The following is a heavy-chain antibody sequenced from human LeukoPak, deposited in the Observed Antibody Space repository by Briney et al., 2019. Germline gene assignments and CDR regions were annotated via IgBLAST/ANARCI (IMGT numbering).Heavy chain of an antibody. D-gene: IGHD1-1*01. V-gene: IGHV1-69*13. Sequence: ASVKVSCKASGGTFSSYAISWVRQAPGQGLEWMGGIIPIFGTANYAQKFQGRVTITADESTSTAYMELSSLRSEDTAVYYCARQGLGLERRPLYYYYGMDVWGQGTTVTVS. CDR2: IIPIFGTA. CDR3: ARQGLGLERRPLYYYYGMDV. J-gene: IGHJ6*02. CDR1: GGTFSSYA.